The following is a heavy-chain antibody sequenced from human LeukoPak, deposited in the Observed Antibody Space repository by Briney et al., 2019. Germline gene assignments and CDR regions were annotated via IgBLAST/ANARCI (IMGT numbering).Heavy chain of an antibody. D-gene: IGHD3-10*01. CDR2: IYSGGGT. V-gene: IGHV3-53*01. Sequence: SGGSLRLSCAASGFTVSSNYMNWVRQAPGKGLEWVSVIYSGGGTSYAGSVKARFTISRDNSKNTLYLQMNSLRAEDTAVYFCARGGGYYGSGSYYKFDYWGQGTLVTVSS. CDR3: ARGGGYYGSGSYYKFDY. J-gene: IGHJ4*02. CDR1: GFTVSSNY.